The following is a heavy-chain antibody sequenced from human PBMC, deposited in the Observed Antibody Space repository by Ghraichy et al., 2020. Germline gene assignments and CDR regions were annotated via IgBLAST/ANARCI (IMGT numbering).Heavy chain of an antibody. V-gene: IGHV4-39*01. CDR3: ARHHGGLRFLEWASPHFDY. CDR1: GGSISSSSYY. J-gene: IGHJ4*02. D-gene: IGHD3-3*01. Sequence: SETLSLTCTVSGGSISSSSYYWGWIRQPPGKGLEWIGSIYYSGSTYYNPSLKSRVTISVDTSKNQFSLKLSSVTAADTAVYYCARHHGGLRFLEWASPHFDYWGQGTLVTVSS. CDR2: IYYSGST.